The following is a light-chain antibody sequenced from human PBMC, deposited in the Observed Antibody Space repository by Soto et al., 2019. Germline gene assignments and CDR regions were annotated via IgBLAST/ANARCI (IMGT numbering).Light chain of an antibody. Sequence: ETVLTQSPGTLSLSPGERATLSYRASQSVSSNYLAWYQQKRGQAPRLLIYGASTRATGIPDRFSGSGSGTDFTLTISRLEPDDFAVYYCQQFDRSPPSWTFGEGTKGEIK. CDR2: GAS. J-gene: IGKJ1*01. CDR3: QQFDRSPPSWT. CDR1: QSVSSNY. V-gene: IGKV3-20*01.